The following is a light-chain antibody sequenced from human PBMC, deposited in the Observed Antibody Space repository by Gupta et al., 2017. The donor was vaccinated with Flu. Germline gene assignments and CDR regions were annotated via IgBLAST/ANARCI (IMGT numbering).Light chain of an antibody. CDR1: QSLLSADGTTS. CDR2: EVS. Sequence: ISCKSSQSLLSADGTTSLYWYLQRPGRPPQLLISEVSNRLSGVPDRFSGSGSGTDFTLTISRVEAEDVGVYYCMQNIQLLTFGGGTKVEIK. V-gene: IGKV2D-29*01. CDR3: MQNIQLLT. J-gene: IGKJ4*01.